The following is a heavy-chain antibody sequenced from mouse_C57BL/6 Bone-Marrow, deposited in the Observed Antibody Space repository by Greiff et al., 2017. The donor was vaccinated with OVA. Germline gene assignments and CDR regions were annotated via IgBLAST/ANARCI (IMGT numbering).Heavy chain of an antibody. CDR2: IDPSDSYT. V-gene: IGHV1-50*01. Sequence: QVQLQQSGAELVKPGASVKLSCKASGYTFTSYWMQWVKQRPGQGLEWIGEIDPSDSYTNYNQKFKGKATLTVDTSSSTAYMQLSSLTSEDSAVYYCARGEWLGDYYFDYWGQGTTLTVSS. J-gene: IGHJ2*01. CDR3: ARGEWLGDYYFDY. D-gene: IGHD2-2*01. CDR1: GYTFTSYW.